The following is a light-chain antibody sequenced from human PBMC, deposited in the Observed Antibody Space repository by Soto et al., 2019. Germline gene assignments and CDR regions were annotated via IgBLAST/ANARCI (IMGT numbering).Light chain of an antibody. CDR1: QDIFYN. J-gene: IGKJ1*01. V-gene: IGKV3-15*01. CDR2: RAS. CDR3: QQYHNLWT. Sequence: EIVLTQSPATLSVSPGERATLSCRASQDIFYNLAWFQQRPGQAPRLLIYRASTRATNIPARFSGSGSGTEFTLTISSLQSEDFALYYCQQYHNLWTFGQGTKVDIK.